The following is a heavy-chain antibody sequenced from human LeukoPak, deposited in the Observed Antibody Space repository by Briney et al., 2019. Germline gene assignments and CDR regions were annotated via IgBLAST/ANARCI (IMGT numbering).Heavy chain of an antibody. Sequence: GGSLRLSCAASGFTFSSYSMNWVRQAPGKGLKYVSAISGNGGTTYYANSVKGRFTISRDNSKNTLYLQMGSLRAEDMAVYYCARAGNVDTANFDYWGQGTLVIVSS. CDR3: ARAGNVDTANFDY. D-gene: IGHD5-18*01. J-gene: IGHJ4*02. CDR2: ISGNGGTT. V-gene: IGHV3-64*01. CDR1: GFTFSSYS.